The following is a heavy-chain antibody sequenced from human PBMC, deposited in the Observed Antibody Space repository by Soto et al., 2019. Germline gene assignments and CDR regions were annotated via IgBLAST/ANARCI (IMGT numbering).Heavy chain of an antibody. V-gene: IGHV1-8*01. CDR3: ARGHNWVAGTKSGPTKNWFDP. J-gene: IGHJ5*02. CDR1: GYTFTSYD. Sequence: ASVKVSCKASGYTFTSYDINWVRQATGQGLEWMGWMNPNSGNTGYAQKFQGRVTMTRNTSISTAYMELSSLRSEDTAVYYCARGHNWVAGTKSGPTKNWFDPWGQGTLVTVSS. D-gene: IGHD6-19*01. CDR2: MNPNSGNT.